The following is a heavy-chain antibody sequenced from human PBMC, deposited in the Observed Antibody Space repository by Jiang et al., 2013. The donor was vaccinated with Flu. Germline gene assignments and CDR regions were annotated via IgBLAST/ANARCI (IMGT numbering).Heavy chain of an antibody. CDR3: AKEGYYYDSSGYFSY. Sequence: TLTLTCTFSGFSLSTSGVGVGWIRQPPGKALEWLALIYWDDDKRYSPSLKSRLTITKDTSKNQVVLTMTNMDPVDTATYYCAKEGYYYDSSGYFSYWGQGTLVTVSS. CDR2: IYWDDDK. CDR1: GFSLSTSGVG. V-gene: IGHV2-5*02. J-gene: IGHJ4*02. D-gene: IGHD3-22*01.